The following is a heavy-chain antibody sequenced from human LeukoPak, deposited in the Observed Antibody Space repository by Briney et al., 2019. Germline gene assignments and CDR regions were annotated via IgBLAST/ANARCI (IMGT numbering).Heavy chain of an antibody. CDR3: ARVRYDYVWGSYRSNDAFDI. V-gene: IGHV4-4*07. Sequence: PSETLSLTCTVSGGSISSYYWSWIRQPAGKGLEWIGRIYTSGSTNYNPSLKSRVTMSVDTSKNQFSLKLSSVTAADTAVYYCARVRYDYVWGSYRSNDAFDIWGQGTMVTVSS. D-gene: IGHD3-16*02. CDR1: GGSISSYY. J-gene: IGHJ3*02. CDR2: IYTSGST.